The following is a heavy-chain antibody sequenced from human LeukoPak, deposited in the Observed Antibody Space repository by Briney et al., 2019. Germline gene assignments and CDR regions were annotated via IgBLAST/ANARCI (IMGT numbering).Heavy chain of an antibody. J-gene: IGHJ4*02. D-gene: IGHD3-3*01. CDR1: GGSISSSSYY. CDR2: LYYSGST. V-gene: IGHV4-39*01. CDR3: ARHVRHPELNTMYGVVDY. Sequence: SETLSLTCTVSGGSISSSSYYWGWIRQPPGKGLEWIGTLYYSGSTYYNPSLRSRVTISVDTSKNQFSLKVSSVTAADTAVYYCARHVRHPELNTMYGVVDYWGQGTLVTVSS.